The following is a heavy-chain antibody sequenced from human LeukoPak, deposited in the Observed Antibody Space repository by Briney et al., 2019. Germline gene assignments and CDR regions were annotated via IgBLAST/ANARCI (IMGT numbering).Heavy chain of an antibody. CDR1: GFTFGTYA. Sequence: PGGSLRLSCAASGFTFGTYAMSWVRQAPGKGLEWVSCISGSGGTTYYADSVKGRFTVSRDNSKNTLFLRMNSLRPEDTAVYYCAKDTGSSGWYRLKPDYWGQGALVTVSS. V-gene: IGHV3-23*01. J-gene: IGHJ4*02. D-gene: IGHD6-19*01. CDR2: ISGSGGTT. CDR3: AKDTGSSGWYRLKPDY.